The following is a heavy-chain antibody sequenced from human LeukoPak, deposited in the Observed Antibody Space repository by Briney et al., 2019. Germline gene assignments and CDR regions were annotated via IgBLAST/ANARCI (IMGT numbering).Heavy chain of an antibody. J-gene: IGHJ4*02. CDR3: ARDRDHSFDY. Sequence: GGSLRLSCAASGFPSGTYLMHWARQAPGKGLVWVSHINSDGSSTAYADSVKGRFTISRDNAKNTLYLQMNSLRAEDTAVYYCARDRDHSFDYWGQGTLVTVSS. CDR1: GFPSGTYL. V-gene: IGHV3-74*03. CDR2: INSDGSST.